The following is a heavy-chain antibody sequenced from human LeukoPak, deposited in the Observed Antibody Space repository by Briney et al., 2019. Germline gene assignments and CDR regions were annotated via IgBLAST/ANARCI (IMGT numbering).Heavy chain of an antibody. V-gene: IGHV3-30-3*01. CDR2: ISYDGSNK. CDR1: GFTFSSYA. D-gene: IGHD2-2*01. CDR3: ARGPAAYCSSTSCRYYYYYGMDV. J-gene: IGHJ6*02. Sequence: PGGSLRLSCAASGFTFSSYAMHWVRQAPGKGLERVAVISYDGSNKYYADSVKGRFTISRDNSKNTLYLQMNSLRAEDTAVYYCARGPAAYCSSTSCRYYYYYGMDVWGQGTTVTVSS.